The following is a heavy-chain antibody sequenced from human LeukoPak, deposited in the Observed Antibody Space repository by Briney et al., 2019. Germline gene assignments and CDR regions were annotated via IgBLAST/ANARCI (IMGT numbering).Heavy chain of an antibody. J-gene: IGHJ4*02. D-gene: IGHD7-27*01. CDR2: IRYDGSNK. CDR3: AKAIRTGELFDY. CDR1: GFTFSSYA. Sequence: GGSLRLSCAASGFTFSSYAMSWVRQAPGKGLEWVAFIRYDGSNKYYADSVKGRFTISRDNSKNTLYLQMNSLRAEDTAVYYCAKAIRTGELFDYWGQGTLVTVSS. V-gene: IGHV3-30*02.